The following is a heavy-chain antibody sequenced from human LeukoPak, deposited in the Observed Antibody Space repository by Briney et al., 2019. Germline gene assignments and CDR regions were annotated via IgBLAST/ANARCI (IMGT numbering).Heavy chain of an antibody. CDR3: AKNSIAARRGLFVF. D-gene: IGHD6-6*01. CDR2: IKQDGSEK. V-gene: IGHV3-7*01. Sequence: GGSLRLSCAASGFTFSSYWMSWVRQAPGKGLEWVANIKQDGSEKYYVDSVKGRFTISRDNAKNSLYLQMNSLRAEDTAVYYCAKNSIAARRGLFVFWGQGTLVTVSS. J-gene: IGHJ4*02. CDR1: GFTFSSYW.